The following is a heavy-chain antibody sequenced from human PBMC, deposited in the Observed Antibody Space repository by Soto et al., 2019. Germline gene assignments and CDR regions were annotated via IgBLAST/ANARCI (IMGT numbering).Heavy chain of an antibody. CDR3: AKDKGYTYGRAFDY. D-gene: IGHD5-18*01. CDR1: GVTFSSYN. CDR2: TSYIGNNE. V-gene: IGHV3-30*18. J-gene: IGHJ4*02. Sequence: PVGPVSLSCTASGVTFSSYNMHWIRQTPGKGLEWVALTSYIGNNEYYADSVKGRFTISRDNSKNTLYLQMNSLRAEDTAVFYCAKDKGYTYGRAFDYWGQGTLVTVSS.